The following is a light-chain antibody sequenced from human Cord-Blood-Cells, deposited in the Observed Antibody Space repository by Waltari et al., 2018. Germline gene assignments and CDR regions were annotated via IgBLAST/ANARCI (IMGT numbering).Light chain of an antibody. CDR1: QSVLYSSNNKNY. Sequence: DIVMTQSPDSLAVSLGERDTINCKSSQSVLYSSNNKNYLAWYQQKPGQPPKLLIYWASTRESGVPGRFRGSGSGTDFTLAVSSLQAEDVAVYYCQQYYSTPFAFGPGTKVDIK. V-gene: IGKV4-1*01. J-gene: IGKJ3*01. CDR3: QQYYSTPFA. CDR2: WAS.